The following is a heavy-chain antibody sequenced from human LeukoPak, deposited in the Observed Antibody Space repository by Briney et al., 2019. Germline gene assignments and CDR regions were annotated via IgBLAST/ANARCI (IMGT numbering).Heavy chain of an antibody. Sequence: GGSLRLSCAASGFTVSTNDMTWVRQAPGKGLEWVSVVYSGGNIYYADSVKGRFTISRDNSKDTVYLQMNSLSAEDTAIYYCAKRGNPTVGHHYLDVWGKGTTVSVSS. CDR3: AKRGNPTVGHHYLDV. V-gene: IGHV3-66*04. CDR2: VYSGGNI. J-gene: IGHJ6*03. D-gene: IGHD1-1*01. CDR1: GFTVSTND.